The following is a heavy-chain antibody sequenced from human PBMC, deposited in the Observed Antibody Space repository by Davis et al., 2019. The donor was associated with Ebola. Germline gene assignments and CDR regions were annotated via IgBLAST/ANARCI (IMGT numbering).Heavy chain of an antibody. Sequence: GESLKISCVASGFTFSNYWMTWVRQAPVRGLEWVANIKQDGSEKQYVDSVRGRFTISRDNAKNSLYLQMNSLRAEDTAVYYCARVRGVVTAYGYYYGMDVWGKGTTVTVSS. CDR3: ARVRGVVTAYGYYYGMDV. J-gene: IGHJ6*04. D-gene: IGHD4-23*01. CDR1: GFTFSNYW. V-gene: IGHV3-7*01. CDR2: IKQDGSEK.